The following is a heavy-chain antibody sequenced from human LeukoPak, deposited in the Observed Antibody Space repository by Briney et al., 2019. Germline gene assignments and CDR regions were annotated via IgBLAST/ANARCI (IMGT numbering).Heavy chain of an antibody. J-gene: IGHJ4*02. D-gene: IGHD2-2*01. CDR3: VRGAELRYCTSTSCSTPGY. CDR1: GFTFSNYA. Sequence: GGSLRLSCAASGFTFSNYAMHWVRQAPGKGLEWVAVISSDGSNQYYVDSVKGRFTISRDNSKNTVYLQMNSLRADDTAVYYCVRGAELRYCTSTSCSTPGYWGQGTLVTVSS. CDR2: ISSDGSNQ. V-gene: IGHV3-30-3*01.